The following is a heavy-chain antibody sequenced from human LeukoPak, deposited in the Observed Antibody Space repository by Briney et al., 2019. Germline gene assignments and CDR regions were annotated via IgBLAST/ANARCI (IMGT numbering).Heavy chain of an antibody. Sequence: GGSLRLSCAASGFIFSDYSVNWVRQAPGKGLEWVSSISSRSSYIYYTDSVKGRFTTSRDNAKNSLYLQMNSLRAEDTAVYYCARVGAIDYFDYWGQGTLVTVSS. CDR3: ARVGAIDYFDY. D-gene: IGHD1-26*01. J-gene: IGHJ4*02. CDR1: GFIFSDYS. V-gene: IGHV3-21*01. CDR2: ISSRSSYI.